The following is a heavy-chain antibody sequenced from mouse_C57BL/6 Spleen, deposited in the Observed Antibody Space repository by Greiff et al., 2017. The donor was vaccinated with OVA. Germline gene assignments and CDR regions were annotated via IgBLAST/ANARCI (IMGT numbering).Heavy chain of an antibody. CDR3: ARYIYSNYWYFDV. V-gene: IGHV1-50*01. CDR2: IDPSDSYT. J-gene: IGHJ1*03. Sequence: QVQLQQPGAELVKPGASVKLSCKASGYTFTSYWMQWVKQRPGQGLEWIGEIDPSDSYTNYNQKFKGKATLTVDTSSSTAYMQLSSLTSEDSAVYYCARYIYSNYWYFDVWGTGTTVTVSS. CDR1: GYTFTSYW. D-gene: IGHD2-5*01.